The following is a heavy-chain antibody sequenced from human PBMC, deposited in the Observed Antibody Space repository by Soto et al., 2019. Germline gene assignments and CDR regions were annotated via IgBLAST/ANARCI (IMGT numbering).Heavy chain of an antibody. CDR3: AKGGGLTGYYPPDYYYYYMDV. CDR1: GFTFSSYA. J-gene: IGHJ6*03. V-gene: IGHV3-23*01. Sequence: GGSLRLSCAASGFTFSSYAMSWVRQAPGKGLEWVSAISGSGGSTYYADSVKGRFTISRDNSKNTLYLQMNSLRAEDTAVYYCAKGGGLTGYYPPDYYYYYMDVWGKGTTVTVSS. D-gene: IGHD3-9*01. CDR2: ISGSGGST.